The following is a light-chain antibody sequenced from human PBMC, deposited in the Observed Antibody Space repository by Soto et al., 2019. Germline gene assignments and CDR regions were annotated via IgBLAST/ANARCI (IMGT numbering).Light chain of an antibody. V-gene: IGLV2-8*01. CDR3: KSYAGSNTYA. CDR1: KSGNGLYDF. Sequence: QSVLTQPPSASGSPGQSVTISCTGTKSGNGLYDFVSWYQHHPGKAPRLIIYEVVQRPSGVPDRFSGSKSGNTASLTVSGLQAADEADYFCKSYAGSNTYAVGRGTKV. CDR2: EVV. J-gene: IGLJ1*01.